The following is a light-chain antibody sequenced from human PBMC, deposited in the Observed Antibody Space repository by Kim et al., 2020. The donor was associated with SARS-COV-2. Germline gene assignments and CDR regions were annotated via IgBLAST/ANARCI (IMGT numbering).Light chain of an antibody. V-gene: IGLV3-19*01. CDR3: NSQDSNSGRQVV. J-gene: IGLJ2*01. CDR1: GHSIRY. Sequence: GRAQRITIKGQGHSIRYAGWKQQKQKQAPVLVIDSKNKNPPTVPDRFSGSSSGNTTASSITRGQAEDEADDYFNSQDSNSGRQVVFGAGTKVTVL. CDR2: SKN.